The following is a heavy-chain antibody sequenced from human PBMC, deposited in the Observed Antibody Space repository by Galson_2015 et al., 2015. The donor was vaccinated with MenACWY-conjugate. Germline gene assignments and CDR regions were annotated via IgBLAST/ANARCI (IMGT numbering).Heavy chain of an antibody. CDR3: SRHKRWGTGQYSFDF. CDR1: GGSVSSSY. V-gene: IGHV4-59*08. J-gene: IGHJ4*02. CDR2: IYCSEGT. Sequence: SETLSLTCTVSGGSVSSSYWSWIRQSPEKGLEWIGCIYCSEGTNYNPSLKSRATLSVDTSKNQFSLILSSVTAADTAVYYCSRHKRWGTGQYSFDFWGQGALVTVSS. D-gene: IGHD2-8*02.